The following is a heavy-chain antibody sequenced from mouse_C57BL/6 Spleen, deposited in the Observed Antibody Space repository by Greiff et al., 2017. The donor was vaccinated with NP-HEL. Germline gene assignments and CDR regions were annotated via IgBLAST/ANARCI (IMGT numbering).Heavy chain of an antibody. CDR3: SREDTTIVAPYFDY. Sequence: VQLQQSGPELVKPGASVKISCKASGYSFTDYNMNWVKQSNGKSLEWIGVINPNYGTTSYNQKFKGKATLTVDQSSSTAYMQLNSLTSEDSAVYYCSREDTTIVAPYFDYWGQGTTLTVSS. CDR1: GYSFTDYN. J-gene: IGHJ2*01. V-gene: IGHV1-39*01. D-gene: IGHD1-1*01. CDR2: INPNYGTT.